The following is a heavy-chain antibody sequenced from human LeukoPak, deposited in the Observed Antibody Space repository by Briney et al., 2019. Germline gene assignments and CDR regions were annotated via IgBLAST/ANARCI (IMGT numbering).Heavy chain of an antibody. CDR2: IKQDGSEK. CDR1: GFTFSSYW. CDR3: AREGRYGDPQRHGYYYYYYMDV. Sequence: GGSLRLSCAASGFTFSSYWMSWVRQAPGKGLEWVANIKQDGSEKYYVDSVKGRFTISRDNAKNSLYLQMNSLRAEDTAVYYCAREGRYGDPQRHGYYYYYYMDVWGKGTTVTVSS. D-gene: IGHD4-17*01. J-gene: IGHJ6*03. V-gene: IGHV3-7*01.